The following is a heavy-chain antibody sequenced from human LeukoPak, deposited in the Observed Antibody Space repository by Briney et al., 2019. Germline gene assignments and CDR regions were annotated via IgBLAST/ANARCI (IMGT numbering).Heavy chain of an antibody. J-gene: IGHJ4*02. D-gene: IGHD5-12*01. V-gene: IGHV4-39*01. CDR3: ARRQGYSGYDYPFYFDY. CDR2: IYYSGST. CDR1: GGSISSSSYY. Sequence: SETLSLTCSVSGGSISSSSYYWGWIRQPPGKGLEWIGSIYYSGSTYYNPSLKSRVTISVDTSKNQFSLKLSSVTAADTAVYYCARRQGYSGYDYPFYFDYWGQGTLVTVSS.